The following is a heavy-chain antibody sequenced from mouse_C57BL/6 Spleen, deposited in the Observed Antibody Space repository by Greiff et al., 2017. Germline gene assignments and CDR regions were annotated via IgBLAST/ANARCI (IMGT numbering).Heavy chain of an antibody. V-gene: IGHV2-5*01. D-gene: IGHD1-1*01. J-gene: IGHJ4*01. Sequence: VHLVESGPGLVQPSQSLSITCTVSGFSLTSYGVHWVRQSPGKGLEWLGVIWRGGSTDYNAAFMSRLSITKDNSKSQVFFKMNSLQADDTAIYYCAKKEGSSYDYAMDYWGQGTSVTVSS. CDR2: IWRGGST. CDR3: AKKEGSSYDYAMDY. CDR1: GFSLTSYG.